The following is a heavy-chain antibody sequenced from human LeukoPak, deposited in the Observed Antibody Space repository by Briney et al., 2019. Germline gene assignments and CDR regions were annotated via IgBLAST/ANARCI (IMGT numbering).Heavy chain of an antibody. J-gene: IGHJ4*02. Sequence: ASVKVSCKASGYTFTSYDINWVRQATGQGLEWMGWMNPNSGNTGYAQKFQGRVTVTRNTSISTAYMELSRLRSEDTAVYYCARGRGIYKAGTTLGYWGQGTLVTVSS. CDR1: GYTFTSYD. V-gene: IGHV1-8*01. D-gene: IGHD1-7*01. CDR2: MNPNSGNT. CDR3: ARGRGIYKAGTTLGY.